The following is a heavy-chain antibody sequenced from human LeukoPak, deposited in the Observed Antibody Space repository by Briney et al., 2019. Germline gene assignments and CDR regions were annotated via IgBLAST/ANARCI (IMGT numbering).Heavy chain of an antibody. J-gene: IGHJ4*02. CDR2: INHSGST. D-gene: IGHD3-10*01. CDR3: ARLKYYGSGNLYYFDY. Sequence: SETLSLTCAVYGGSFSGYYWSWIRQPPGKGLEWIGEINHSGSTNYNPSLKSRVTISVDTSKNQFSLKLSSVAAADTAVYYCARLKYYGSGNLYYFDYWGQGTLVTVSS. V-gene: IGHV4-34*01. CDR1: GGSFSGYY.